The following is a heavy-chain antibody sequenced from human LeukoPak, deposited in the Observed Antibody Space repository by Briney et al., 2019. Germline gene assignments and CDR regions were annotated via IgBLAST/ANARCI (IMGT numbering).Heavy chain of an antibody. J-gene: IGHJ4*02. CDR2: IYDGGST. Sequence: GGSLRLSCAASGFTVSSNCMSWVRQAPGKGLEWVSVIYDGGSTYYAGSVRGRFTVSRDNSKNTLYLQMNSLRAEDTAVYYCARGWGSGIVNWGQGTLVTVSS. CDR1: GFTVSSNC. V-gene: IGHV3-53*01. D-gene: IGHD1-26*01. CDR3: ARGWGSGIVN.